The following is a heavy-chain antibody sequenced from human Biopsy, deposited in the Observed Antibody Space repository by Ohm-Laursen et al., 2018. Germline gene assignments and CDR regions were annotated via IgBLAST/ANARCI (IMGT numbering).Heavy chain of an antibody. Sequence: RSLRLSCSASGFTFSGYGMHWVRQAPGKGLEWVAVIWYDGTDKFYADSVKGRFTISRDNSKNTLYPHMNSLRAADTAVYYCARDRYYGSENYFSHYNMDVWGQGTTVTVSS. CDR3: ARDRYYGSENYFSHYNMDV. CDR1: GFTFSGYG. V-gene: IGHV3-33*01. D-gene: IGHD3-10*01. J-gene: IGHJ6*03. CDR2: IWYDGTDK.